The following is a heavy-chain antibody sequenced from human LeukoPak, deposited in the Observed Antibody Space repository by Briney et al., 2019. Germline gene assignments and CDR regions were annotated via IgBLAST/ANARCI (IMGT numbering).Heavy chain of an antibody. CDR2: ISSSSSYI. CDR1: GFTFSSYS. CDR3: ARGSGSYTFDY. Sequence: GGSLRLSCAASGFTFSSYSMNWVRQAPGKGLEWVSSISSSSSYIYYADSVKGRFTISRDNAKISLYLQMNSLRAEDTAVYYCARGSGSYTFDYWGQGTLVTVSS. V-gene: IGHV3-21*01. J-gene: IGHJ4*02. D-gene: IGHD3-10*01.